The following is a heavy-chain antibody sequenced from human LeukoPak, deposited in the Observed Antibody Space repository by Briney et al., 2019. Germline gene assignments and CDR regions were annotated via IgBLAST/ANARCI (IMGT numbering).Heavy chain of an antibody. J-gene: IGHJ4*02. CDR3: ATLDSSGWYGDY. CDR1: GGSISSYY. Sequence: KSSETLSLTCTVSGGSISSYYWSRIRQPAGKGLEWIGRIYTSGSTNYNPSLKSRVTMSVDTSKNQFSLKLSSVTAADTAVYYCATLDSSGWYGDYWGQGTLVTVSS. D-gene: IGHD6-19*01. CDR2: IYTSGST. V-gene: IGHV4-4*07.